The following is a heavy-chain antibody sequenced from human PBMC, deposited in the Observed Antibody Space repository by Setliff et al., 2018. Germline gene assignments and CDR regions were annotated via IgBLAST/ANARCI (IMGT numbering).Heavy chain of an antibody. D-gene: IGHD1-26*01. CDR1: GYSIITGYY. CDR2: LHRVGTF. J-gene: IGHJ1*01. CDR3: ASRNSDGGPEYFQH. V-gene: IGHV4-38-2*02. Sequence: SETLSLTCSVSGYSIITGYYWAWIRRLPGRGLEWIGSLHRVGTFFYNPSLVSRATLSLDTSRNQFSLRLQSVTAADTAVYYCASRNSDGGPEYFQHWGQGALVTVSS.